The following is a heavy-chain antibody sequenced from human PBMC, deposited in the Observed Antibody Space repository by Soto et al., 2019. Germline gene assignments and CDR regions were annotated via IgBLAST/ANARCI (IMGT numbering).Heavy chain of an antibody. J-gene: IGHJ3*02. CDR3: AKDPSDRYCSGGSCSGAFDI. Sequence: GGSLRLSCAASGFTFSSYAMSWVRQAPGKGLEWVSAISGSGGSTYYADSVKGRFTISSDNSKNTLYLQMNSLRAEATAVYYCAKDPSDRYCSGGSCSGAFDIWGQGTMVTVSS. V-gene: IGHV3-23*01. CDR1: GFTFSSYA. CDR2: ISGSGGST. D-gene: IGHD2-15*01.